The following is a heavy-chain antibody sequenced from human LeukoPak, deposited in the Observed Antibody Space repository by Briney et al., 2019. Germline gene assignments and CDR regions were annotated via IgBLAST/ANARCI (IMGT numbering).Heavy chain of an antibody. CDR3: ARAKSSSVDAFDI. V-gene: IGHV1-69*13. Sequence: GASVTVSFTASGGTFSIYAISWVRQAPGQGLEWMGGIIPIFGAANYAQKFQGRVTITADESTSTAYMELSSLRSEDTAVYYCARAKSSSVDAFDIWGQGTMVTVSS. D-gene: IGHD1-26*01. CDR2: IIPIFGAA. CDR1: GGTFSIYA. J-gene: IGHJ3*02.